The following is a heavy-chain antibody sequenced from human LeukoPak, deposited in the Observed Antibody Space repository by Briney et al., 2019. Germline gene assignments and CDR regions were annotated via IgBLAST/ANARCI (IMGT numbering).Heavy chain of an antibody. Sequence: PGGSLRLSCAASGFTFSSYAMSWVRQAPGKGLEWVSGISWNSGSIGYVDSVKGRFTISRDNAKNSLYLQMNSLRAEDTALYYCAKDRSGTCYSCDAFDIWGRGTMVTVSS. J-gene: IGHJ3*02. D-gene: IGHD2-15*01. CDR3: AKDRSGTCYSCDAFDI. V-gene: IGHV3-9*01. CDR2: ISWNSGSI. CDR1: GFTFSSYA.